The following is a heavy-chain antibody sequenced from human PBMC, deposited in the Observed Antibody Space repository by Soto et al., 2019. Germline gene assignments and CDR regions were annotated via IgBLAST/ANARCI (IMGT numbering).Heavy chain of an antibody. V-gene: IGHV3-73*02. D-gene: IGHD2-21*02. CDR2: IRSKANSYAT. CDR1: GFTFSGSA. CDR3: TTPPSPPYCGGDCDAFDI. J-gene: IGHJ3*02. Sequence: EVQLVESGGGLVQPGGSLKLSCAASGFTFSGSAMHWVRQASGKGLEWVGRIRSKANSYATAYAASVKGRFTISRDDSKNTAYLQMNSLKTEDTAVHYCTTPPSPPYCGGDCDAFDIWGQGTMVTVSS.